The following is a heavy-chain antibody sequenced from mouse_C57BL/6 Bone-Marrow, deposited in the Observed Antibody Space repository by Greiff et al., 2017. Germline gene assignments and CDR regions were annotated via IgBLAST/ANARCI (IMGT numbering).Heavy chain of an antibody. CDR2: IAPNSGGT. Sequence: QVQLQQPGAELVKPGASVKLSCKASGYTFTSYWMHWVKQRPGRGLEWIGRIAPNSGGTKYNEKFKSKATLTVDKPSSTAYMQLSSLTSEDSAVYYCARFDYDGAWFAYWGQGTLVTVSA. CDR1: GYTFTSYW. CDR3: ARFDYDGAWFAY. V-gene: IGHV1-72*01. J-gene: IGHJ3*01. D-gene: IGHD2-4*01.